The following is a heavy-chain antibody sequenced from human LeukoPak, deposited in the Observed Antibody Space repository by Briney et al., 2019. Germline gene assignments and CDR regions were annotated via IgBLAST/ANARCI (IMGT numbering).Heavy chain of an antibody. D-gene: IGHD1-1*01. J-gene: IGHJ5*02. V-gene: IGHV4-59*01. Sequence: SETLSLTCTVSGGSISPYYWSWIRQPPGKGPEWIGYIYHDGSTNYNPSLKSRVTISVDTAKNQFSLKLTPVTAADTAVYYCARWANWNHDHWGQGTLVTVSS. CDR1: GGSISPYY. CDR3: ARWANWNHDH. CDR2: IYHDGST.